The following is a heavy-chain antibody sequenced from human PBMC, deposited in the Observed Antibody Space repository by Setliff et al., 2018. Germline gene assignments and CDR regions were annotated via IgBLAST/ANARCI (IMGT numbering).Heavy chain of an antibody. J-gene: IGHJ3*02. CDR1: GYIFAGYY. CDR2: INPISGGA. D-gene: IGHD1-26*01. V-gene: IGHV1-2*02. Sequence: GPSVKVSCKASGYIFAGYYMHWVRQTPGQGLEWMGWINPISGGANYAQKFQGRVTMTRDTSISTAYMELSRLRSDDTAVYYCARDHGSIVGARHGPHDAFDIWGQGTMVTVSS. CDR3: ARDHGSIVGARHGPHDAFDI.